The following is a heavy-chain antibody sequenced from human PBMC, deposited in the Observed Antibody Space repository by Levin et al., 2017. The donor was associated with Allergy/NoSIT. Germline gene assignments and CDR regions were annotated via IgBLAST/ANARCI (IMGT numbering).Heavy chain of an antibody. V-gene: IGHV3-9*01. CDR3: AKDKGGGWGCCSSTNYGMDV. J-gene: IGHJ6*02. CDR2: ISWNSGSI. D-gene: IGHD2-2*01. Sequence: SLKISCAASGFTFDDYAMHWVRQAPGKGLEWVSGISWNSGSIGYADSVKGRFTISRDNAKNSLYLQMNSLRAEDTALYYCAKDKGGGWGCCSSTNYGMDVWGQGTTVTVSS. CDR1: GFTFDDYA.